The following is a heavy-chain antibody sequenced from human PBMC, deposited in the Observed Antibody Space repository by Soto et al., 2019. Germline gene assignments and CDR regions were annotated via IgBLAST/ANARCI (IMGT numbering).Heavy chain of an antibody. J-gene: IGHJ4*02. CDR3: ARAVAVPADFDY. CDR1: GYTFTSYG. D-gene: IGHD6-19*01. CDR2: ISAGNGNT. Sequence: ASVKVSCKASGYTFTSYGISWVRQAPGQGLEWMGWISAGNGNTKYSQKFQGRVTITRGTSASTAYMELSSLRSEDTAVYYCARAVAVPADFDYWGQGTLVTVSS. V-gene: IGHV1-18*01.